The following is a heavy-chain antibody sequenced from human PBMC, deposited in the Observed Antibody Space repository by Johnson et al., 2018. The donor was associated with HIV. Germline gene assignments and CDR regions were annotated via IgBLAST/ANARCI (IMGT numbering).Heavy chain of an antibody. Sequence: VHLVESGGGLVQRGGSLRLSCSGSGFSISNYWMSWVRQAPGKGLEWVAYIKQDGSAKHYVDSVEGRFTISRDNAKNSLYLQMNSLRAEDTAVYYCARAVAGRGNAFDIWGLGTMVTVSS. D-gene: IGHD6-19*01. CDR1: GFSISNYW. CDR3: ARAVAGRGNAFDI. J-gene: IGHJ3*02. CDR2: IKQDGSAK. V-gene: IGHV3-7*03.